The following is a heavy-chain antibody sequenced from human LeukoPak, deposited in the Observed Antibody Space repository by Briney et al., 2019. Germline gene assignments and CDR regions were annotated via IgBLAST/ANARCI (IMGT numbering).Heavy chain of an antibody. CDR1: GGSISSGGYY. J-gene: IGHJ4*02. CDR3: ARESDYDSNGYYYFDY. D-gene: IGHD3-22*01. CDR2: IYYSGST. V-gene: IGHV4-31*03. Sequence: SETLSLTCTVSGGSISSGGYYWSWIRQHPGKGLEWIGYIYYSGSTYYNPSLKSRVTISVDTSKNQFSLKLSSVTAADTAVYYCARESDYDSNGYYYFDYWGQGTLVTVSS.